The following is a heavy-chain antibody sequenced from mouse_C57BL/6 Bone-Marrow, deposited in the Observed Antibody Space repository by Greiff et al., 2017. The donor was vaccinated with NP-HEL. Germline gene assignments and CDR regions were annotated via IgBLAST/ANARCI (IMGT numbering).Heavy chain of an antibody. Sequence: QVHVKQSGAELAKPGASVKLSCKASGYTFTSYWMHWVKQRPGQGLEWIGYINPSSGYTKYNQKFKDKATLTADKSSSTAYMQLSSLTYEDSAVYYCARYRANWDVDYWGQGTTLTVSS. D-gene: IGHD4-1*01. CDR1: GYTFTSYW. CDR3: ARYRANWDVDY. CDR2: INPSSGYT. V-gene: IGHV1-7*01. J-gene: IGHJ2*01.